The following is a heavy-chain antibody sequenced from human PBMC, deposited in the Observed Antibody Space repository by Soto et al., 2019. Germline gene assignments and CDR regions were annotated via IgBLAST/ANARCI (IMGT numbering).Heavy chain of an antibody. Sequence: ASVKVSCKASGYTFTSYDINWVRQATGQGLEWMGWMNPNSGNTGYAQNFQGRVTMTRNTSISTAYMELSSLRSEDTAVYYCARVYDYIWGSYRYTRGIRYFDYWGQGTLVTVSS. J-gene: IGHJ4*02. CDR2: MNPNSGNT. D-gene: IGHD3-16*02. V-gene: IGHV1-8*01. CDR1: GYTFTSYD. CDR3: ARVYDYIWGSYRYTRGIRYFDY.